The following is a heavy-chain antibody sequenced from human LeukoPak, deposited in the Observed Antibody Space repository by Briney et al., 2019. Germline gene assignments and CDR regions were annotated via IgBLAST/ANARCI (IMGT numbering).Heavy chain of an antibody. V-gene: IGHV4-39*01. Sequence: SETVSLTCTVSGGSISSTSYLWGWLRQPPGRGLEWIGNVYIGGNTYYNPSLRYRVTVSLDSSRNKFSLQLSSVTAADTATSYCARLRRTTVTTYNYYHYMDVWGKGTTVTVSS. CDR1: GGSISSTSYL. CDR2: VYIGGNT. D-gene: IGHD4-11*01. J-gene: IGHJ6*03. CDR3: ARLRRTTVTTYNYYHYMDV.